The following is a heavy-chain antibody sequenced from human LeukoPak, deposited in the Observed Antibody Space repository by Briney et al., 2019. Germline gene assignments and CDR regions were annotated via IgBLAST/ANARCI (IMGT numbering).Heavy chain of an antibody. V-gene: IGHV3-23*01. J-gene: IGHJ4*02. CDR1: GFTFSSYA. CDR2: INNRGTST. Sequence: GGSLRLSCAASGFTFSSYAMGWVRQAPGKGLEWVSTINNRGTSTYYADSVKGRFTISRDNSKNSLSLQMNSLRAEDTAIYFCAKRAVVDRYYFDYWGQGTLVTVSS. CDR3: AKRAVVDRYYFDY. D-gene: IGHD3-22*01.